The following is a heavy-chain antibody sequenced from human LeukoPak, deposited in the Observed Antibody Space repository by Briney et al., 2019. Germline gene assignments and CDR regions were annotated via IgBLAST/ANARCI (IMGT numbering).Heavy chain of an antibody. D-gene: IGHD2-21*02. J-gene: IGHJ5*02. V-gene: IGHV4-59*11. Sequence: PSETLSLTCTVSGGSINGHYWTWIRQPPGKGLEWIGFVYDNGNTNYNSSLQSRVTMSVDTSKNQLSLKMRSVTAADTAIYYCARVFRGVVTSNWFDTWGQGTLVTVSS. CDR3: ARVFRGVVTSNWFDT. CDR1: GGSINGHY. CDR2: VYDNGNT.